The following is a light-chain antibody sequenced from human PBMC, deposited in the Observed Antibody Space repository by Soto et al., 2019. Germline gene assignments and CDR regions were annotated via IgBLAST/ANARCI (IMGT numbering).Light chain of an antibody. V-gene: IGKV3-20*01. Sequence: EIVLTQSPGTLSLSPGERATLSFRASQSVSSSYLTWYQQKPGQAPMVLVYGSSRRATGIPDRFSGSGSGTDFTLTISRLEPEDFAVYYCQQYGRSPGYTFGQGTKLEIK. J-gene: IGKJ2*01. CDR2: GSS. CDR3: QQYGRSPGYT. CDR1: QSVSSSY.